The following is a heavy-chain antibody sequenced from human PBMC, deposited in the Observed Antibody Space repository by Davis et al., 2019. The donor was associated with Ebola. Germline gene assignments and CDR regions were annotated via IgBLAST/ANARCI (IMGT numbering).Heavy chain of an antibody. CDR2: ISSSSSFI. Sequence: GSLRLSCAASGFTFSSYSMNWVRQAPGKGLEWVSSISSSSSFIDYADSMKGRFTISRDNAKNSLYLQMNSLRAEDTAVYYCARDLGSGFDFDFWGQGTLVTVSS. V-gene: IGHV3-21*01. J-gene: IGHJ4*02. D-gene: IGHD3-10*01. CDR3: ARDLGSGFDFDF. CDR1: GFTFSSYS.